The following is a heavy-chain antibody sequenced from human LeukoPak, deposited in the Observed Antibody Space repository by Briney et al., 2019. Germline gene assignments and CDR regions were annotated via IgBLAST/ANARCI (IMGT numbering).Heavy chain of an antibody. CDR1: GFTFSSYG. V-gene: IGHV3-33*01. CDR3: ARFPRYYYDSSGSPGAFDI. D-gene: IGHD3-22*01. CDR2: IWYDGSNK. Sequence: GGSLGLSCAASGFTFSSYGMHWVRQAPGKGLEWVAVIWYDGSNKYYADSVKGRFTISRDNSKNTLYLQMNSLRAEDTAVYYCARFPRYYYDSSGSPGAFDIWGQGTMVTVSS. J-gene: IGHJ3*02.